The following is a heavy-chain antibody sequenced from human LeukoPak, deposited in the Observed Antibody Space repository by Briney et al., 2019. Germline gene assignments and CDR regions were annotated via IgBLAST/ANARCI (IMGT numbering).Heavy chain of an antibody. Sequence: SETLSLTCTVSGGSISSYYWSWIRQPPGKGLEWIGYIYYSGSTNYNPSLKSRVTISVDTSKNQFSLKLSSVTAADTAVYYCARLDFWSGSDAFDIWGQGTMVTVSS. CDR2: IYYSGST. CDR3: ARLDFWSGSDAFDI. CDR1: GGSISSYY. V-gene: IGHV4-59*01. D-gene: IGHD3-3*01. J-gene: IGHJ3*02.